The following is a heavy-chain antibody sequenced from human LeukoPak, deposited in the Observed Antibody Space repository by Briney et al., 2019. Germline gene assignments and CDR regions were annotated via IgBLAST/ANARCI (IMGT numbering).Heavy chain of an antibody. Sequence: GGSLRLSCAASGFTFSPYWMTWVRQAPGKGLEWVANTKPDGSETYYVDSVRGRFTVSRDNAKNSLYLQMNSLRDDDTAVYYCARDPGYSSGWYGGSYFDYWGQGTLVTVSS. D-gene: IGHD6-19*01. CDR2: TKPDGSET. V-gene: IGHV3-7*01. CDR3: ARDPGYSSGWYGGSYFDY. J-gene: IGHJ4*02. CDR1: GFTFSPYW.